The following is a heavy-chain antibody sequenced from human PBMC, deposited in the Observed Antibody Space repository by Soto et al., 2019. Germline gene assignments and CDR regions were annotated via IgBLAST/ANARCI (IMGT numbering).Heavy chain of an antibody. D-gene: IGHD6-19*01. CDR1: GFTFSSVS. V-gene: IGHV3-30-3*01. J-gene: IGHJ4*02. CDR3: ARKPAVAGTTEFDY. Sequence: QVQLVESGGGVVQPGRSLRLSCAASGFTFSSVSLHWVRQAPFKGLEWLALISSDESNKYNADSVKGRFTISRDNSKNTLYLKLDGLRPEDTAVYYCARKPAVAGTTEFDYWGQGTLVTVSS. CDR2: ISSDESNK.